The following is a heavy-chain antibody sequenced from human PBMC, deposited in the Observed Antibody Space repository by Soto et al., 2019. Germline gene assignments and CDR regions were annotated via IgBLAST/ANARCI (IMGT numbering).Heavy chain of an antibody. CDR2: ISANSGDT. CDR1: GYSFTSHG. CDR3: ARVLRGSNIHYHPDIDV. Sequence: QVQLVQSGAEVKKPGASVKVSCKASGYSFTSHGISWVRQAPGQGLEWMGWISANSGDTNYAQKLQGRVTVTTDAPTSTADLALRSLRSEDTAVYYCARVLRGSNIHYHPDIDVWGKGTTVTVSS. V-gene: IGHV1-18*01. J-gene: IGHJ6*03. D-gene: IGHD3-10*01.